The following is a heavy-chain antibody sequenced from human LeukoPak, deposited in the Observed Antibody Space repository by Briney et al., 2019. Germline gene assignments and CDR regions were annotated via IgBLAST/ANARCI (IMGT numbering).Heavy chain of an antibody. V-gene: IGHV4-59*11. CDR3: AREMSAAIPDY. CDR1: GVSINSHY. D-gene: IGHD2-2*02. CDR2: IYDSGST. J-gene: IGHJ4*02. Sequence: SETLSLTCTVSGVSINSHYWSWIRQPPGKGLEWIGFIYDSGSTNYNPSLKSRVTMSVDTSKNQFSLKLSSVTVADTAVYYCAREMSAAIPDYWGQGTLVTVSS.